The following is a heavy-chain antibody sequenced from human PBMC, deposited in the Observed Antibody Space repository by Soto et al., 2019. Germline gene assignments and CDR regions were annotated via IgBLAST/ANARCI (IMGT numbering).Heavy chain of an antibody. Sequence: SDTVPLTLTLYGGSLSGYYLTRLRQPPGKGLEWIGEVNPGGITNCSPSVKSRLTISLDTSKKQVSLEMTSVTAADTAVYYCGRVVIKMALQSIDSWGPGTLVPVSS. CDR1: GGSLSGYY. J-gene: IGHJ4*02. CDR3: GRVVIKMALQSIDS. V-gene: IGHV4-34*01. CDR2: VNPGGIT.